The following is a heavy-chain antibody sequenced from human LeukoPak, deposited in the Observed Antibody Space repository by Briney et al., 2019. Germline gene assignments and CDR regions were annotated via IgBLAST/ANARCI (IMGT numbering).Heavy chain of an antibody. J-gene: IGHJ4*02. Sequence: GGSLRLSCAASGFTFSSYWMHWVRQGPGKGLVWVSRIKSDGSSTSYADSVKGRFTISRDNAKNTLYLQMNSLRDEDTAVYYCAKAYGIAVAGTDPPHYWGQGTLVTVSS. CDR2: IKSDGSST. D-gene: IGHD6-19*01. CDR3: AKAYGIAVAGTDPPHY. V-gene: IGHV3-74*01. CDR1: GFTFSSYW.